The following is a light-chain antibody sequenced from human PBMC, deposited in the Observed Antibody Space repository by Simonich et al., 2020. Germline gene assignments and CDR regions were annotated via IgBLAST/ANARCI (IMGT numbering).Light chain of an antibody. CDR3: QQYYSTPWT. J-gene: IGKJ1*01. CDR1: QSVLYSSNNKNY. V-gene: IGKV4-1*01. Sequence: DIVMNQSPDSLAVSLGERATINCKSSQSVLYSSNNKNYLAWYQQKPGQPPKLLIYWAATRESGVPDRFSGSGSGTDFTLTISSLQAEDGAVYYCQQYYSTPWTFGQGTKVEIK. CDR2: WAA.